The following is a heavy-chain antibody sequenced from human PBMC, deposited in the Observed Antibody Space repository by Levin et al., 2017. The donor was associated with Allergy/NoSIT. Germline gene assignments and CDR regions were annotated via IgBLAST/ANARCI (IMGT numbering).Heavy chain of an antibody. D-gene: IGHD4/OR15-4a*01. Sequence: HPGGSLRLSCAASGFTFSSYSMNWVRQAPGKGLEWVSYISSSSSTIYYADSVKGRFTISRDNAKNSLYLQMNSLRAEDTAVYYCASKTIPSHYYYYMDVWGKGTTVTVSS. CDR3: ASKTIPSHYYYYMDV. CDR1: GFTFSSYS. V-gene: IGHV3-48*01. CDR2: ISSSSSTI. J-gene: IGHJ6*03.